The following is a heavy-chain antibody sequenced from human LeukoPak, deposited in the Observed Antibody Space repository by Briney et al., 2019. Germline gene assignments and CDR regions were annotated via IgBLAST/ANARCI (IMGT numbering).Heavy chain of an antibody. CDR3: ARGLGYCSSTSCYGERDI. Sequence: PGGSLRLSCAASGFTFSSYAMSWVRQAPGKGLEWVSSISSSSSYIYYADSVKGRFTISRDNAKNSLYLQMNSLRAEDTAVYYCARGLGYCSSTSCYGERDIWGQGTMATVSS. CDR1: GFTFSSYA. V-gene: IGHV3-21*01. J-gene: IGHJ3*02. D-gene: IGHD2-2*01. CDR2: ISSSSSYI.